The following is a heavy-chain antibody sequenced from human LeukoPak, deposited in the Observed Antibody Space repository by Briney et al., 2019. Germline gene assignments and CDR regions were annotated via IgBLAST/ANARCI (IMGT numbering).Heavy chain of an antibody. CDR2: IYYSGST. CDR3: ARERYFDSFKHAFDI. V-gene: IGHV4-59*01. CDR1: GGSISSYY. D-gene: IGHD3-9*01. Sequence: PSETLSLTCTVSGGSISSYYWSWIRQPPGKGLEWIGYIYYSGSTNYNPSLKSRVTISVDTSKNQFSLKLSSVTAADTAVYYYARERYFDSFKHAFDIWGQGTMVAVSS. J-gene: IGHJ3*02.